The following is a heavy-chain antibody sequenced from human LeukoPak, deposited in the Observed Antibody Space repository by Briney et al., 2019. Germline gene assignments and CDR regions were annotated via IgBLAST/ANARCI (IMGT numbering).Heavy chain of an antibody. D-gene: IGHD2-15*01. CDR2: IYPADSDT. Sequence: GESLKISCKGSGYSFPTYWIGWVRQMPGKGLEWMGIIYPADSDTRYSPSFQGQVTISADKSISTAYLQWSSLKASDSAIHYCARLLGYSADYWGQGTLVTVSS. V-gene: IGHV5-51*01. J-gene: IGHJ4*02. CDR3: ARLLGYSADY. CDR1: GYSFPTYW.